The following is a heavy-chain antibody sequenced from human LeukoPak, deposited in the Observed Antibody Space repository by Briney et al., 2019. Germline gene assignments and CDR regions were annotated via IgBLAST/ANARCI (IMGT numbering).Heavy chain of an antibody. D-gene: IGHD3-3*01. V-gene: IGHV3-23*01. CDR1: GFTFSSYA. Sequence: GGSLRLSCAASGFTFSSYAMSWVRQAPGKGLEWVSAISGSGGSTYYADSVKGRFTISRDNSKNTLYLQMNSLRAEDTAVYYCAREGLNDFWSGYYPKNYGMDVWGQGTTVTVSS. CDR2: ISGSGGST. J-gene: IGHJ6*02. CDR3: AREGLNDFWSGYYPKNYGMDV.